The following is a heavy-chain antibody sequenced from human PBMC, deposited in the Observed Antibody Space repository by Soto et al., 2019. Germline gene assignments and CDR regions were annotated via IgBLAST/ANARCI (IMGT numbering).Heavy chain of an antibody. CDR1: GGSISSSSYY. J-gene: IGHJ6*02. Sequence: PSETLSLTCTVSGGSISSSSYYWGWIRQPPGKGLEWIGSIYYSGSSYYNPSLKSRVTISVDTSKNQFSLKLSSVTAADTAVYYCARQRPNYDFWSGYSSPLDVWGQGTTVTVSS. CDR2: IYYSGSS. D-gene: IGHD3-3*01. CDR3: ARQRPNYDFWSGYSSPLDV. V-gene: IGHV4-39*01.